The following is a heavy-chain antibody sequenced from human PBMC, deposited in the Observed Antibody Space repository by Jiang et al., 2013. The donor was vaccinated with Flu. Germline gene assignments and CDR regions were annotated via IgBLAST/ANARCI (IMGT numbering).Heavy chain of an antibody. CDR3: ASRKEPVVVVAPGAFDI. J-gene: IGHJ3*02. V-gene: IGHV1-69*01. CDR2: FGTA. Sequence: FGTANYAQKFQGRVTITADESTSTAYMELSSLRSEDTAVYYCASRKEPVVVVAPGAFDIWGQGTMVTVSS. D-gene: IGHD2-15*01.